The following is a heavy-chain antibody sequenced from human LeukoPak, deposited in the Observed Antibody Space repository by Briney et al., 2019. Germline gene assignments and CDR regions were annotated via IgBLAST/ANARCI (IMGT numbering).Heavy chain of an antibody. CDR3: ARQSSTDYYYYGLDV. CDR2: TYYRSKWHY. Sequence: SQTLSLTCAISGDSVSSKSTAWNWIRQSPSRGLEWLGRTYYRSKWHYDYAESVKRRITVNPDTSKNQFSLQLNSVTPEDTAVYYCARQSSTDYYYYGLDVWGQGTTVAVSS. V-gene: IGHV6-1*01. D-gene: IGHD1-1*01. CDR1: GDSVSSKSTA. J-gene: IGHJ6*02.